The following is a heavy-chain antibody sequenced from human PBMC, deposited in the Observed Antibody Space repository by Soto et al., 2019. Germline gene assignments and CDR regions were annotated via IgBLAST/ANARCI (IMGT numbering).Heavy chain of an antibody. D-gene: IGHD2-15*01. CDR2: FSGFGISS. CDR3: AKGGGPRGYYGMDV. V-gene: IGHV3-23*01. J-gene: IGHJ6*02. Sequence: GGSLRLSCAASGFAFSSHPMSWVRQAPGKGLEWVSSFSGFGISSYYTDSVKGRFTISRDNSTNMLYLQMNSLRAEDTAVYYCAKGGGPRGYYGMDVWGQGTSVTVSS. CDR1: GFAFSSHP.